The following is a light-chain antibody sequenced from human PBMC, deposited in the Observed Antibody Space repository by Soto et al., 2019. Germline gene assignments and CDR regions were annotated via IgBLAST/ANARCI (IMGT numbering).Light chain of an antibody. CDR3: AAWDDSLNAL. CDR2: NNN. Sequence: QSVLTQPPSASGTPGQRVTVSCSASNSNIGRNTVNWYQQLPGTAPKLLIHNNNQRPSGVPDRFSGSTSGTSASLAVSGLQSEDEADYYCAAWDDSLNALFGGGTKLTVL. CDR1: NSNIGRNT. J-gene: IGLJ3*02. V-gene: IGLV1-44*01.